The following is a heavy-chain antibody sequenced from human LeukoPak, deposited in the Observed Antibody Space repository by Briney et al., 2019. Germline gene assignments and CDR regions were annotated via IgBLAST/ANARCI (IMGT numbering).Heavy chain of an antibody. D-gene: IGHD1-26*01. V-gene: IGHV1-2*02. CDR3: AREYSGSYSLDY. Sequence: ASVKVSCKAPGYTFTGYYMHWVRQAPGQGLEWMGWINPNSGGTNYAQKFQGRVTMTRDTSISTAYMELSRLRSDDTAVYYCAREYSGSYSLDYWGQGTLVTVSS. CDR1: GYTFTGYY. J-gene: IGHJ4*02. CDR2: INPNSGGT.